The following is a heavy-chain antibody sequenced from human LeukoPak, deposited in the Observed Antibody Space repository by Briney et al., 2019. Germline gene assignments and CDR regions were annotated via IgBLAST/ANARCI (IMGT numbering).Heavy chain of an antibody. J-gene: IGHJ4*02. CDR3: ARGSGVLVDPFDY. Sequence: PGGSLRLSCAASGFTFSSYEMNWVRQAPGKGLEWVSYISSSGSTIYYADSVKGRFTISRDNAKNSLYLQMNSLRAEDTAVYYCARGSGVLVDPFDYWGQGTLVTASS. D-gene: IGHD3-10*01. CDR2: ISSSGSTI. CDR1: GFTFSSYE. V-gene: IGHV3-48*03.